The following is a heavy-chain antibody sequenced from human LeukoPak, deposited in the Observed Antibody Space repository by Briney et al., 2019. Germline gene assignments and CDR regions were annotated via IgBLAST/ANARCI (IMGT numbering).Heavy chain of an antibody. J-gene: IGHJ5*02. D-gene: IGHD2-15*01. CDR3: ARSLGYNWCGP. V-gene: IGHV4-4*07. Sequence: SETLSLTCTVSGGSITTQYWSWIRHPAGKELESIGRIHTSGSSNYNPSLEGRVTKSLDTSKNQFALNLSSVTAADTALYYCARSLGYNWCGPWGQGTLVTVSS. CDR2: IHTSGSS. CDR1: GGSITTQY.